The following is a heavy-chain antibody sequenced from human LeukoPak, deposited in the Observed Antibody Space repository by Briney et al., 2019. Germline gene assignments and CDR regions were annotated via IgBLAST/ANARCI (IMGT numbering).Heavy chain of an antibody. V-gene: IGHV3-7*01. J-gene: IGHJ6*03. CDR1: GFTFSSYW. CDR3: ARDIAAAGSLYYYYYYYMDV. Sequence: PGGSLSLSCAASGFTFSSYWMSWVRQAPGKGLEWVANIKQDGSEKYYVDSVKGRFTISRDNAKNSLYLQMNSLRAEDTAVYYCARDIAAAGSLYYYYYYYMDVWGKGTTVTVSS. D-gene: IGHD6-13*01. CDR2: IKQDGSEK.